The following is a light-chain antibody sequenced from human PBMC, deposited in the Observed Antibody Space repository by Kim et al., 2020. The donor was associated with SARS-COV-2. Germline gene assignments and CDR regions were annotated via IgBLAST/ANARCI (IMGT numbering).Light chain of an antibody. CDR3: QQYGSSPGVT. CDR1: QSVTSSY. V-gene: IGKV3-20*01. Sequence: PEERATLSCRASQSVTSSYLAWYQQKPGQAPRLLIYGASSRATGIPDRFSGSGSGTDFTLTISRLEPEDFAVYYCQQYGSSPGVTFGGGTKVDIK. J-gene: IGKJ4*01. CDR2: GAS.